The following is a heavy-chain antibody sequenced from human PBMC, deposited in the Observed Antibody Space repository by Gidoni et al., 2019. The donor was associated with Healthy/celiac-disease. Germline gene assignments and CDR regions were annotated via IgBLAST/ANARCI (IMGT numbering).Heavy chain of an antibody. Sequence: QVQLVQSGAEVKKPGSSVKVSCKASGGTFSSYAISWVRQAPGQGLEWMGGIIPIFGTANYAQKFQGRVTITADESTSTAYMELSSLRSEDTAVYYCARGPLVVRGVNYYYYGMDVWGQGTTVTVSS. CDR1: GGTFSSYA. D-gene: IGHD3-10*01. CDR3: ARGPLVVRGVNYYYYGMDV. CDR2: IIPIFGTA. J-gene: IGHJ6*02. V-gene: IGHV1-69*01.